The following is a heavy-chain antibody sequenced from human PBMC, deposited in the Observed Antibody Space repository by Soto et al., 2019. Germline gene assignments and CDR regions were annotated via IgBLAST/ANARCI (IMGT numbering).Heavy chain of an antibody. CDR2: IIPLFATA. CDR3: ATSGLDVLGASYTNTAGLEL. Sequence: QVQLVQSGAEVKKPGSSVKVSCKASGGTFSTFAVSWVRQAPGQGLEWMGGIIPLFATAKYAQKFEDRLSISADDSTYAASMDLDNLRPENTAVYFCATSGLDVLGASYTNTAGLELWGRGTMVSVSS. V-gene: IGHV1-69*01. D-gene: IGHD1-26*01. J-gene: IGHJ3*01. CDR1: GGTFSTFA.